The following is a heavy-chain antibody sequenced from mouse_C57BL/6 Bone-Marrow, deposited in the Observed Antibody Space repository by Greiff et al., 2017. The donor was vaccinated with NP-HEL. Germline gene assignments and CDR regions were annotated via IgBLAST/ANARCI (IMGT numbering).Heavy chain of an antibody. J-gene: IGHJ1*03. V-gene: IGHV1-18*01. D-gene: IGHD1-3*01. Sequence: EVQVVESGPELVKPGASVKIPCKASGYTFTDYNMDWVKQSHGKSLEWIGDINPNNGGTIYNQKFKGKATLTVDKSSSTAYMELRSLTSEDTAVYYCAREDNFYWYFDVWGTGTTVTVSS. CDR1: GYTFTDYN. CDR2: INPNNGGT. CDR3: AREDNFYWYFDV.